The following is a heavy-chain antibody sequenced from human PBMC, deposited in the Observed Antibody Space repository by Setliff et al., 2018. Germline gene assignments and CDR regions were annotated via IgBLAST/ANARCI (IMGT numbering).Heavy chain of an antibody. D-gene: IGHD2-15*01. Sequence: ASVKVSCKTSGYTFTNFGINWVRQAPGQGLEWMGWNSAYAQKFQGRVTMTTDTPTSTAYMELNSLTSEDTAVYYCARSPAVLGIVYLDPWGQGTLVTVSS. CDR2: NSA. V-gene: IGHV1-18*01. CDR1: GYTFTNFG. J-gene: IGHJ5*02. CDR3: ARSPAVLGIVYLDP.